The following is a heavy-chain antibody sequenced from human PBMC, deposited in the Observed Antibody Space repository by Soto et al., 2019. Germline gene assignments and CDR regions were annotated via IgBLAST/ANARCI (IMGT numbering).Heavy chain of an antibody. CDR1: GGSISSYY. V-gene: IGHV4-59*01. Sequence: SETQSLTCTVSGGSISSYYWSWIRQPPGKGLEWIGYIYYSGSTNYNPSLKSRVTISVDTSKNQFSLKLSSVTAADTAVYYCARDGGDDAFDIWGQGTMVTVSS. CDR3: ARDGGDDAFDI. CDR2: IYYSGST. D-gene: IGHD2-15*01. J-gene: IGHJ3*02.